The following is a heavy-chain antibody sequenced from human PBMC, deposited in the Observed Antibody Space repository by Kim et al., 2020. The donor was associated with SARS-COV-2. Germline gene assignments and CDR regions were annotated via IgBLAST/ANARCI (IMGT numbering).Heavy chain of an antibody. Sequence: SETLSLTCAVHGASFRDYYWSWIRQAPGKVLEWIGEINHSGGTYFNPSLMSRVTLSLDTSTQQFSLTMTSVTATAIGVYFSGRGHVLLGVNM. J-gene: IGHJ6*03. CDR1: GASFRDYY. CDR2: INHSGGT. CDR3: GRGHVLLGVNM. V-gene: IGHV4-34*01. D-gene: IGHD2-21*01.